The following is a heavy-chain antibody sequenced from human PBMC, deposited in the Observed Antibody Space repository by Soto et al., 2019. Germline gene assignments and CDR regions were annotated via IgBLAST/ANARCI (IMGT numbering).Heavy chain of an antibody. CDR3: ASWTTDKRDF. J-gene: IGHJ4*02. CDR1: GITFSHYG. Sequence: QVLLVESGGGVVQPGTSLRLSCVASGITFSHYGMHWVRQAPGKGLEWVAIIWYDGSKSYYADSVKGRFTISRDDSKNTLYLRMDSLRAVDTGVYYCASWTTDKRDFWCQGSLVTVSS. D-gene: IGHD3-9*01. CDR2: IWYDGSKS. V-gene: IGHV3-33*01.